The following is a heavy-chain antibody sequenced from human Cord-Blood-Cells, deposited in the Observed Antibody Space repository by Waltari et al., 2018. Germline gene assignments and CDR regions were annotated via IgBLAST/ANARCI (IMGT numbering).Heavy chain of an antibody. CDR3: ARAIGAVATYYYYYGMDV. Sequence: QVQLVQSGAEVKKPGAPVKVSCKASGYTFTSYAMHWVRQAPGQRLEWMGWINAGNGNTKYSRKFQGRVTITRDTSASTAYMELSSLRSEDTAVYYCARAIGAVATYYYYYGMDVWGQGTTVTVSS. CDR1: GYTFTSYA. V-gene: IGHV1-3*01. CDR2: INAGNGNT. D-gene: IGHD5-12*01. J-gene: IGHJ6*02.